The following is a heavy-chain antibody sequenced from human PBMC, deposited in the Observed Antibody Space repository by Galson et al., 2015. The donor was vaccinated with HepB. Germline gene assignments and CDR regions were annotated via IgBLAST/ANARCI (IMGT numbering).Heavy chain of an antibody. CDR3: ARAGSGSGNYYWEYYYYYGMDV. CDR2: IKQDGREK. J-gene: IGHJ6*02. CDR1: GFRFSNYW. V-gene: IGHV3-7*03. Sequence: SLRLSCAASGFRFSNYWMSWVRQAPGKGLEWVANIKQDGREKYYVDSVKGRFTISRDNAKNSVYLQMNSLRAEDTAVYYCARAGSGSGNYYWEYYYYYGMDVWGQGITVTVSS. D-gene: IGHD3-10*01.